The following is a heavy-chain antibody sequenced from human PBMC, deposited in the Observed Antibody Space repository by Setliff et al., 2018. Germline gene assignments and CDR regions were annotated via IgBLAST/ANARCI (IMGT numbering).Heavy chain of an antibody. Sequence: GASVKVSCKASGYSFSDFYMHWVRQVPGEGLEALGRIDPRDDFTVYAERFKDRLTITADTSTDTSYMEMSSLRFEDTAVYYCAIEYGPTGTPYHWGQGTPVTVSS. CDR1: GYSFSDFY. V-gene: IGHV1-69-2*01. CDR3: AIEYGPTGTPYH. J-gene: IGHJ4*02. CDR2: IDPRDDFT. D-gene: IGHD1-1*01.